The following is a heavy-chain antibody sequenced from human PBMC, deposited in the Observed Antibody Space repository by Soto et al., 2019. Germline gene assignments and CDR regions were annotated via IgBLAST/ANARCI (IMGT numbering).Heavy chain of an antibody. CDR2: IYYSGST. CDR1: GGSISSSSYY. D-gene: IGHD2-15*01. Sequence: SSETLSLTCTVSGGSISSSSYYWGWIRQPPGKGLEWIGSIYYSGSTYYNPSLKSRVTISVDTSKNQFSLKLSSVTAADTAVYYCGRQHGPLYCSGGSCYNGGSYYYGMDVWGQGTTVTVSS. CDR3: GRQHGPLYCSGGSCYNGGSYYYGMDV. J-gene: IGHJ6*02. V-gene: IGHV4-39*01.